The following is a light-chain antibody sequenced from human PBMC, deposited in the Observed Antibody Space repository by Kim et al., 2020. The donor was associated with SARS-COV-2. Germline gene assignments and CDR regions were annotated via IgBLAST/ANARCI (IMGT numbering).Light chain of an antibody. CDR3: QQHGSSPRT. J-gene: IGKJ1*01. V-gene: IGKV3-20*01. CDR2: GAS. CDR1: QSVSSSY. Sequence: EIVLTQSPGTLSLSPGERATLSCWASQSVSSSYLAWFQQKPSQTPRLLIYGASSRATGIPDRFSGSGSGTDFTLTISRLEPEDFAVYYCQQHGSSPRTFGQGTKVDIK.